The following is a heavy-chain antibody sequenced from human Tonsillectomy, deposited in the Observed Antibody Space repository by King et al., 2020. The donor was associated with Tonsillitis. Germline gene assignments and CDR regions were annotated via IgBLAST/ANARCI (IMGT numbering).Heavy chain of an antibody. CDR3: ARDFSSYDRSSYSYKVSDY. CDR2: ISAYNGNT. Sequence: QLVQSGAEVKKPGASVKVSCKASGYTFTNYGISWVRQAPGQGLEWMGWISAYNGNTNYAQKLQGRVTMTTDTSTSTAYMELRSLRSDDTAVYYCARDFSSYDRSSYSYKVSDYWGQGTLSPSPQ. D-gene: IGHD3-22*01. J-gene: IGHJ4*02. CDR1: GYTFTNYG. V-gene: IGHV1-18*04.